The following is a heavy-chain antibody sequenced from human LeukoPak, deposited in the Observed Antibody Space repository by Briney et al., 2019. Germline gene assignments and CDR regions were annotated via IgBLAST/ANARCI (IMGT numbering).Heavy chain of an antibody. D-gene: IGHD4-23*01. J-gene: IGHJ4*02. CDR3: EKASGGNVVY. CDR1: GFTFSSNT. CDR2: ISGSGGNT. Sequence: GGSLRLSRAASGFTFSSNTMSWVRQAPGKGLEWVSVISGSGGNTYYADSVKGRFTISRDNSKNTLYLQMNSLRPEDTAVYYCEKASGGNVVYWGQGTLVTVSS. V-gene: IGHV3-23*01.